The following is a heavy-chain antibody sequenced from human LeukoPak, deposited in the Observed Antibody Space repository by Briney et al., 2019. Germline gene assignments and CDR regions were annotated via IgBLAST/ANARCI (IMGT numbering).Heavy chain of an antibody. CDR1: GFPFSSYA. CDR2: ISGSGGIT. V-gene: IGHV3-23*01. D-gene: IGHD4-17*01. J-gene: IGHJ4*02. CDR3: AKSYGDHGY. Sequence: PGGSLRLSCAASGFPFSSYAMSWVRQAPGKGLEWVSAISGSGGITYFADSVKGRFTISRDNSKDTLYLQMNSLRADDTAVYYCAKSYGDHGYWGQGTLVTVSS.